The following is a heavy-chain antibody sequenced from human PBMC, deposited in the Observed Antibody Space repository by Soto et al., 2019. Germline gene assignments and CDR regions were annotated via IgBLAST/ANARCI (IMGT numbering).Heavy chain of an antibody. Sequence: TSETLSLTCTVSGGSISSHYWSWIRQPPGKGLEWIGYIYYSGSTNYNPSLKSRVTISVDTSKNQFSLKLSSVTAADTAVYYCARVREEQLVDSEYFDYWGQGTLVTV. CDR3: ARVREEQLVDSEYFDY. V-gene: IGHV4-59*11. CDR1: GGSISSHY. J-gene: IGHJ4*02. CDR2: IYYSGST. D-gene: IGHD6-6*01.